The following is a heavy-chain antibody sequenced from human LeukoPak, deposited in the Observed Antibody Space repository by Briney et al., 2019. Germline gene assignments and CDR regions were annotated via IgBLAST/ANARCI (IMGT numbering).Heavy chain of an antibody. V-gene: IGHV1-2*02. J-gene: IGHJ4*02. Sequence: ASVTVSFKASGYTFTVYYMHWVRQAPGQGLEWMGWINPNSGGTNYAQKFQGRVTMTRDTSISTAYMELSRLRSDDTAVYYCAIGRYDFWSGTNHDYWGQGTLVTVSS. CDR3: AIGRYDFWSGTNHDY. D-gene: IGHD3-3*01. CDR2: INPNSGGT. CDR1: GYTFTVYY.